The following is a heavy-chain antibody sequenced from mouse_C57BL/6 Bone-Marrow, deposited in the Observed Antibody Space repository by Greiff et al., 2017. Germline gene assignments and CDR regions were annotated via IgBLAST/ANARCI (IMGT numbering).Heavy chain of an antibody. Sequence: EVKLVESGGGLVKPGGSLKLSCAASGFTFSDYGMHWVRQAPEKGLEWVAYISSGSSTIYYADTVKGRFTISRDNAKNTLFLQMTSLRSADTAMYYCARKVDCYGNSPPYWGQGTLVTVSA. J-gene: IGHJ3*01. CDR3: ARKVDCYGNSPPY. CDR1: GFTFSDYG. V-gene: IGHV5-17*01. D-gene: IGHD1-1*01. CDR2: ISSGSSTI.